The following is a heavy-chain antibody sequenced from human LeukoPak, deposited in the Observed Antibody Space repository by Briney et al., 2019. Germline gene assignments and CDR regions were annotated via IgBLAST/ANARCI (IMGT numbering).Heavy chain of an antibody. CDR3: ARLRYYYDSSGYSVGYYYYGMDV. J-gene: IGHJ6*02. CDR2: IYYSGST. Sequence: SETLSLTCTVSGGSISSYYWSWIRQPPGKGLEWIGYIYYSGSTTYNPSLKSRVTISVDTSKNQFSLKLSSVTAADTAVYYCARLRYYYDSSGYSVGYYYYGMDVWGQGTTVTVSS. D-gene: IGHD3-22*01. V-gene: IGHV4-59*01. CDR1: GGSISSYY.